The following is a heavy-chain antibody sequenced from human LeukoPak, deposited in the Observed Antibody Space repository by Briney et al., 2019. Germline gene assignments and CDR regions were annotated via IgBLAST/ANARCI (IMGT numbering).Heavy chain of an antibody. CDR1: GGSISSSSYY. J-gene: IGHJ6*03. Sequence: SETLSLTCTVSGGSISSSSYYWGWIRQPPGKGLEWIGEINHSGSINYNSSLKSRVTISVDTSKNQFSLKLSSVTAADTAVYYCARGRSYSSSWYSYYYYYYMDVWGKGTTVTVSS. V-gene: IGHV4-39*07. D-gene: IGHD6-13*01. CDR2: INHSGSI. CDR3: ARGRSYSSSWYSYYYYYYMDV.